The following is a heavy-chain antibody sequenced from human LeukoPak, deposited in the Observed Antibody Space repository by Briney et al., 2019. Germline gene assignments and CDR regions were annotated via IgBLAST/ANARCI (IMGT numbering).Heavy chain of an antibody. J-gene: IGHJ5*02. V-gene: IGHV1-69*05. CDR1: GGTFSSYA. CDR2: IIPIFGTA. Sequence: ASVKVSCKASGGTFSSYAISWVRQAPGQGLEWVGGIIPIFGTANYAQKFQGRVTITTDESTSTAYMELSSLRSEDTAVYYCASPVGATPTGVWFDPWGQGTLVPVSS. CDR3: ASPVGATPTGVWFDP. D-gene: IGHD1-26*01.